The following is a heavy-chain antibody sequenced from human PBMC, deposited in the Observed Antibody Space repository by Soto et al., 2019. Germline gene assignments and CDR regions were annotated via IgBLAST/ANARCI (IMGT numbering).Heavy chain of an antibody. J-gene: IGHJ5*02. CDR3: VRDRYSSSGWFDP. V-gene: IGHV6-1*01. D-gene: IGHD3-10*01. Sequence: SQTLSLPCAISGDSVSGNSAAWNWIRQSPSRGLEWLGRTYYRSRWYNDYAVSVKSRITVTPDTSKNQFSLHLNSVTPEDTAVYYCVRDRYSSSGWFDPWGQGTPVTVSS. CDR1: GDSVSGNSAA. CDR2: TYYRSRWYN.